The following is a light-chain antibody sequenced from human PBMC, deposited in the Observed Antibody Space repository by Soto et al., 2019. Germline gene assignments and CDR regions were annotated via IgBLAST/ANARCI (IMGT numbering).Light chain of an antibody. V-gene: IGKV3-15*01. CDR3: QQYYRWPQT. CDR2: AAS. CDR1: QSLSFN. Sequence: EIVMTHSPATLSVSPCERATLSSRASQSLSFNLAWYQQKPGQAPRLLIYAASTRATGIPARFSGSGSGTEFTLTISSLQSEDFAVYYCQQYYRWPQTFGQGTKVDIK. J-gene: IGKJ1*01.